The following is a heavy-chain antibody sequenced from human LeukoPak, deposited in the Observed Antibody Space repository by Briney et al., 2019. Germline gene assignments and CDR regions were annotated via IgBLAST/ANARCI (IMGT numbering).Heavy chain of an antibody. J-gene: IGHJ4*02. CDR1: GFTFSSYA. CDR3: ANFGCSSTSCLDY. D-gene: IGHD2-2*01. V-gene: IGHV3-30-3*01. CDR2: ISYDGSNK. Sequence: GGSLRLSCAASGFTFSSYAMHWVRQAPGKGLEWVAVISYDGSNKYYADSVKGRFTISRANSKNTLYLQMNSLRAEDTAVYYCANFGCSSTSCLDYWGQGTLVTVSS.